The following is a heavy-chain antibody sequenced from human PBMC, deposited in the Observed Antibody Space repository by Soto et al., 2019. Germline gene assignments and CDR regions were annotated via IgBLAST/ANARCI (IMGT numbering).Heavy chain of an antibody. CDR1: GGSFSDYY. Sequence: QVRLQQWGAGLLKPSETLPLTCAVYGGSFSDYYWSWVRQPPGKGLEWIGEINHSGSTNYNPSLKRRLTISVDTSKNQFSLKLNSVTAADTAVYYCAREVPSRYFDLWGRGTPVTVSS. CDR2: INHSGST. CDR3: AREVPSRYFDL. J-gene: IGHJ2*01. D-gene: IGHD3-10*01. V-gene: IGHV4-34*01.